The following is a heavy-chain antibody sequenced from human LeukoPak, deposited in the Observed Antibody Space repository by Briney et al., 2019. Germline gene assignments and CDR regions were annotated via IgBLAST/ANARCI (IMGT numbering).Heavy chain of an antibody. CDR2: IYYSGST. CDR3: ARDVGYCSSTSCYRAGGY. CDR1: GGSIRSYY. D-gene: IGHD2-2*01. Sequence: SETLSLTCTVSGGSIRSYYWSWLRQPPGKGLEWIGYIYYSGSTNYNPSLKSRVTISVDTSKNQFSLKLSSVTAADTAVYYCARDVGYCSSTSCYRAGGYWGQGTLVTVSS. V-gene: IGHV4-59*01. J-gene: IGHJ4*02.